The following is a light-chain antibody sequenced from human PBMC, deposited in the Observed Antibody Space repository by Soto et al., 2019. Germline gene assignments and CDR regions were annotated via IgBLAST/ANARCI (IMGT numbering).Light chain of an antibody. CDR3: QQYAVWPPQT. V-gene: IGKV1D-12*01. CDR2: GAS. Sequence: IQMAQSPSSVSASVGDRVTITCRASQGISTWLAWYQQKPGKAPKLLIYGASSLQSGVPSRFSGSGSGTDFTLTISSLQPEDFAVYYCQQYAVWPPQTFGQGTKVDIK. CDR1: QGISTW. J-gene: IGKJ1*01.